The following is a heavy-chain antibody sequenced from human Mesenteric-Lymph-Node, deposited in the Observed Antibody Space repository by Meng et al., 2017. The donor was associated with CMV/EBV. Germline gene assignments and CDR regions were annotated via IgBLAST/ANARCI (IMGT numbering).Heavy chain of an antibody. J-gene: IGHJ4*02. CDR3: ARSPSSGWYMGSVDY. CDR2: INHSGST. V-gene: IGHV4-34*01. Sequence: VYGGSFSGYDGSWIRQPPGKGLEWIGEINHSGSTNYNPSLKSRVTISVDTSKNQFSLKLTSVTAADTAVYYCARSPSSGWYMGSVDYWGQGTLVTVSS. D-gene: IGHD6-19*01. CDR1: GGSFSGYD.